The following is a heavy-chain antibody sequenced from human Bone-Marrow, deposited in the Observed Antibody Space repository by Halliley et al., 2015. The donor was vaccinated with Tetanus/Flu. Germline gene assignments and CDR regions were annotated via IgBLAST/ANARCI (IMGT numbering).Heavy chain of an antibody. CDR3: ARVSPLWVAARPIYFDF. CDR2: IYYSGGT. J-gene: IGHJ4*02. V-gene: IGHV4-31*02. D-gene: IGHD6-6*01. Sequence: SIYYSGGTFYNPSLQSRVSISVDTSKNEFSLKFHSLSAADAAVYFCARVSPLWVAARPIYFDFWGQGTLVTVSS.